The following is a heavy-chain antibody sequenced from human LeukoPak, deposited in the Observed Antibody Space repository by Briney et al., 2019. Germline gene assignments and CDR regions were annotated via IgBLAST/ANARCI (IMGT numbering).Heavy chain of an antibody. CDR1: GGSISSGDYY. D-gene: IGHD1/OR15-1a*01. J-gene: IGHJ4*02. Sequence: PSQTLSLTCTVSGGSISSGDYYWSWIRQPPGKGLEWIGYIYYSGSTYYNPSLKSRVTISVDTSKNQFSPKLSSVTAADTAVYYCARGSGTGTAYYFDYWGQGTLVTVSS. CDR3: ARGSGTGTAYYFDY. CDR2: IYYSGST. V-gene: IGHV4-30-4*08.